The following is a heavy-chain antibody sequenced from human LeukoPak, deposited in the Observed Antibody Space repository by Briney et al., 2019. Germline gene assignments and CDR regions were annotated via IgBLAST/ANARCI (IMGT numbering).Heavy chain of an antibody. J-gene: IGHJ4*02. CDR1: GGSISSSSYY. V-gene: IGHV4-39*01. CDR2: IYYSGST. Sequence: SETLSLTCTLSGGSISSSSYYWGWIRQPPGKGLEWTGSIYYSGSTYYNPSLKSRVTISVDTSKNQFSLKLSSVTAADTAVYYCARGGFEEQLPLDYWGQGTLVTVSS. D-gene: IGHD6-6*01. CDR3: ARGGFEEQLPLDY.